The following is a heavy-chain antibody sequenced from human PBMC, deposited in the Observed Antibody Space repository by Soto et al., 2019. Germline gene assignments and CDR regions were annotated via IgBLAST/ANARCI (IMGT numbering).Heavy chain of an antibody. CDR2: IYHSGST. CDR3: ARRKYYDSTGYIDY. J-gene: IGHJ4*02. CDR1: GGSISSYY. D-gene: IGHD3-22*01. V-gene: IGHV4-59*01. Sequence: LSLTCTVSGGSISSYYWSWIRQPPGKGLEWIGFIYHSGSTNYNPSLKTRVTISVDTSKKQFSLNLSSVTAADTAVYYCARRKYYDSTGYIDYWGQGTLVTVSS.